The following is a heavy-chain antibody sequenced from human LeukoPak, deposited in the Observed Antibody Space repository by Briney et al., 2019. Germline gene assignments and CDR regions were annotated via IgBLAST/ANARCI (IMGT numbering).Heavy chain of an antibody. CDR3: AEEDNPGDAFDI. J-gene: IGHJ3*02. CDR2: IIPIFGTA. V-gene: IGHV1-69*13. CDR1: GGTFSNYA. Sequence: ASVKVSGKASGGTFSNYAISWVRQAPGQGLEWMGGIIPIFGTANYAQKFQGRVTITADESTSTAYMELSSLTSEDTAVYYCAEEDNPGDAFDIWGQGTMVTVSS. D-gene: IGHD1-14*01.